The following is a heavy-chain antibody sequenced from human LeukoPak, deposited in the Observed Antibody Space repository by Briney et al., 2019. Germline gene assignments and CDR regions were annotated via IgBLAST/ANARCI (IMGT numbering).Heavy chain of an antibody. CDR1: EFTFSSYE. J-gene: IGHJ4*02. CDR3: ARDLYGYSWPAYFDY. CDR2: ISSSGSTI. Sequence: GSLRLSCAASEFTFSSYEMNWVRQAPGKGLEWVSYISSSGSTIYYADSVKGRFTISRDNAKNSLYLQMNSLRAEDTAVYYCARDLYGYSWPAYFDYWGQGTLVTVSS. D-gene: IGHD5-18*01. V-gene: IGHV3-48*03.